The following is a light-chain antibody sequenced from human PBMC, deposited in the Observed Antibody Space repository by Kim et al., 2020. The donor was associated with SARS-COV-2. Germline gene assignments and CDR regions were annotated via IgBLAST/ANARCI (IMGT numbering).Light chain of an antibody. CDR1: RDINVGTNK. CDR3: VIWTSDAWV. CDR2: YYSDSYK. J-gene: IGLJ3*02. Sequence: LNCRLPRDINVGTNKIYWYQQKPGSPPRYLLFYYSDSYKGQGAGVTSRFSGSKDASANAGILVISGLQSEDEADYYCVIWTSDAWVFGGGTQLTVL. V-gene: IGLV5-37*01.